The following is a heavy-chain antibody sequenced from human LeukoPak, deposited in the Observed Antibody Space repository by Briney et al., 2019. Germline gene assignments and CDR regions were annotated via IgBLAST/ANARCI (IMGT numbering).Heavy chain of an antibody. Sequence: AGGSLRLSCAASEFTFSSYGMHWVRQAPGRGLEWVAVIWYDGSNKYYADSVKGRFTISRDNSKNTLYLQMNSLRAEDTAVYYCARDVRYQLPDWGRGTLVTVSS. CDR2: IWYDGSNK. V-gene: IGHV3-33*01. CDR3: ARDVRYQLPD. CDR1: EFTFSSYG. D-gene: IGHD2-2*01. J-gene: IGHJ4*02.